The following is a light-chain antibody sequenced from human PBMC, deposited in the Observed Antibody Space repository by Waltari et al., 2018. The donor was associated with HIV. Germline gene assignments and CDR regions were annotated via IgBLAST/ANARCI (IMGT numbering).Light chain of an antibody. CDR3: ASWEDSLKVVV. J-gene: IGLJ2*01. CDR1: SSNSGSNA. CDR2: GND. Sequence: QSVLTQPPSAFGSPGQRLTISCSGSSSNSGSNAVNWYQHLPGTAPTLLIFGNDQRPSGVPARFSGSKSGTSASLAISGLRSEDEGEYYCASWEDSLKVVVFGGGTKLTV. V-gene: IGLV1-44*01.